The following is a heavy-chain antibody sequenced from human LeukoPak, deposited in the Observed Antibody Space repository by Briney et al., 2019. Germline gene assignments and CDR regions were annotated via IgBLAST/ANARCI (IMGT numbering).Heavy chain of an antibody. J-gene: IGHJ4*02. CDR1: GGTFSSYA. Sequence: ASVKVSCKASGGTFSSYAISWVRQAPGQGLEWMGGIIPIFGTANYAQKFQGRVTITADESTSTAYMELSSLRSEDTAVNYCASAVLRYFDWLLPFDYWGQGTLVTVSS. CDR3: ASAVLRYFDWLLPFDY. D-gene: IGHD3-9*01. CDR2: IIPIFGTA. V-gene: IGHV1-69*13.